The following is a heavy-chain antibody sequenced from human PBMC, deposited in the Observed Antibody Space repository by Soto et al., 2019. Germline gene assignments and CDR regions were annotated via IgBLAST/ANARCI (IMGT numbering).Heavy chain of an antibody. CDR1: GYSLSDLS. CDR3: ATLPRTIERTPAAIWSFDS. D-gene: IGHD2-2*01. V-gene: IGHV1-24*01. CDR2: LDAEDGET. J-gene: IGHJ4*02. Sequence: ASVKVSCKVSGYSLSDLSIHWVRQAPGKGLEWMGGLDAEDGETIYAQKLQGRDTMTEDTSTDTAYMELSSLTSEDTAMYYCATLPRTIERTPAAIWSFDSWGQGTLVTVSS.